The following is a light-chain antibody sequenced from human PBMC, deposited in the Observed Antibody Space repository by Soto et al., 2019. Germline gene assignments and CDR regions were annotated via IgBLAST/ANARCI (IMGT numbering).Light chain of an antibody. V-gene: IGKV1-39*01. CDR3: QESQSDSRR. CDR2: AAS. J-gene: IGKJ1*01. Sequence: DIQMTQSPSSLSASVGDRVTITCRTSQSISISLNWYQQKAGKAPNLLIYAASSLQSGVPSRFSGGGSGTEFTLTINSLQPEDFATYYCQESQSDSRRFGQGNTVEVK. CDR1: QSISIS.